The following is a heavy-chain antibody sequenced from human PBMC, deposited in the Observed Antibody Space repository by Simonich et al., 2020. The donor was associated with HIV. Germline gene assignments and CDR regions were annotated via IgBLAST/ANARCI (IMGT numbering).Heavy chain of an antibody. CDR1: GYTFTGYY. CDR3: ARGVDSGSYFWFDP. V-gene: IGHV1-2*02. D-gene: IGHD1-26*01. J-gene: IGHJ5*02. Sequence: QVQLVQSGAEVKKPGASVKVSCKASGYTFTGYYIHWVRQAPGQGLEYVGWINPNRGGTNYAQKFKGRVTMTRDTSISTAYMELSRLESDDTAMYYCARGVDSGSYFWFDPWGQGTLVTVSS. CDR2: INPNRGGT.